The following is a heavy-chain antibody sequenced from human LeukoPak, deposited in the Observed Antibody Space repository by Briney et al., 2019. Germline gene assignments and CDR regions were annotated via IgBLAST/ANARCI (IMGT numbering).Heavy chain of an antibody. J-gene: IGHJ3*02. CDR3: ARARGGYYSYDAFDI. CDR1: GFTFSSYG. V-gene: IGHV3-30*02. D-gene: IGHD3-22*01. CDR2: IRYDGSNK. Sequence: GGSLRLSCAASGFTFSSYGMHWVRQAPGKGLEWVAFIRYDGSNKYYADSVKGRFTISRDNSKSTLYLQMNSLRAEDTAVYYCARARGGYYSYDAFDIWGQGTMVTVSS.